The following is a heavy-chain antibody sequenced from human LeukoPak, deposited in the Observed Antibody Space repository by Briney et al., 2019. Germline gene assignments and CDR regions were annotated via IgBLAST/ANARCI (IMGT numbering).Heavy chain of an antibody. Sequence: GGSLRPSCAASGFTFSSYALSWVRQAPGKGVEGVSAISGSGGSTYYADSVKGRFTISRDNSKNTLYLQMNSLRAEDTAVYYCAKLKCSSGYFDYWGQGTLVTVSS. D-gene: IGHD3-22*01. CDR3: AKLKCSSGYFDY. V-gene: IGHV3-23*01. CDR1: GFTFSSYA. J-gene: IGHJ4*02. CDR2: ISGSGGST.